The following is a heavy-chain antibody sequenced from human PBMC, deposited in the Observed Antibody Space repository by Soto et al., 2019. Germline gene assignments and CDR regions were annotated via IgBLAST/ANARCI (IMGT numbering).Heavy chain of an antibody. D-gene: IGHD1-1*01. J-gene: IGHJ4*02. CDR1: GFTFHSFT. CDR3: ARDPRETTYYLDY. Sequence: QPGGSLRLSCAASGFTFHSFTMHWVRQTPGKGLEWVALISYDGSNEYYADSVKGRFTISRDNSKSTLYLQMNSPRTDDTALYYCARDPRETTYYLDYWGQGTLVTVSS. CDR2: ISYDGSNE. V-gene: IGHV3-30-3*01.